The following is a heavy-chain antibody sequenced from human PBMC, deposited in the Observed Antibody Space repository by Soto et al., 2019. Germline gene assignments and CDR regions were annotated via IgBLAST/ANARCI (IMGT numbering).Heavy chain of an antibody. CDR1: GFSLCNSG. CDR3: TTVVGATMPWLSGFDY. J-gene: IGHJ4*02. D-gene: IGHD1-26*01. CDR2: IKSKTDGGTT. Sequence: LSCAACGFSLCNSGMSWFRQDPGKGLEWVGRIKSKTDGGTTDYAAPVKGRFTISRDDSKNTLYLQMNSLKTEDTAVYYCTTVVGATMPWLSGFDYSGQRTLVTV. V-gene: IGHV3-15*01.